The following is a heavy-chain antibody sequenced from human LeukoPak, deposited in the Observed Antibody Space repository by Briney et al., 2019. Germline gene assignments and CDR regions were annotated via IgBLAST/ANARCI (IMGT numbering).Heavy chain of an antibody. V-gene: IGHV3-33*01. CDR2: IWHDGGNK. Sequence: PGKSLRLSCAASGFPFSDFAIHWVRQAPGKGLEWVAVIWHDGGNKFYADSVKGRFTISRDNSKNTLHLQMNNLTADDTAIYYCARELVSLGTGYFDLWGRGTLVTVSS. J-gene: IGHJ2*01. CDR3: ARELVSLGTGYFDL. D-gene: IGHD7-27*01. CDR1: GFPFSDFA.